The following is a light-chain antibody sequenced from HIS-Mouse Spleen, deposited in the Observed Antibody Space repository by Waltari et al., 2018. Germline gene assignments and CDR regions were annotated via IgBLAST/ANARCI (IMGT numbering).Light chain of an antibody. CDR3: QSADSSGTYWV. CDR2: KDS. V-gene: IGLV3-25*03. CDR1: ALPKKY. J-gene: IGLJ3*02. Sequence: SYELTQPPSVSVSPGQTARITCSGDALPKKYAYWYQQKPGKAPVLVIYKDSERPSGIPERFSGSSSGTTVKLTISGVQAEDEADYYCQSADSSGTYWVFGGGTKLTVL.